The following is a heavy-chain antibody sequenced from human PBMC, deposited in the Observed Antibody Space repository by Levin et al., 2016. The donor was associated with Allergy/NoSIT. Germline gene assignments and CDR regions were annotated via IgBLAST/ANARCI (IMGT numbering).Heavy chain of an antibody. V-gene: IGHV4-59*01. Sequence: WIRQPPGKGLEWIGYIYYSGSTNYNPSLKSRVTISVDTSTNQFSLRLSSVTAADTAVYFCARVSTEAAPDAFDIWGQGTMVTVSS. CDR3: ARVSTEAAPDAFDI. D-gene: IGHD2-15*01. J-gene: IGHJ3*02. CDR2: IYYSGST.